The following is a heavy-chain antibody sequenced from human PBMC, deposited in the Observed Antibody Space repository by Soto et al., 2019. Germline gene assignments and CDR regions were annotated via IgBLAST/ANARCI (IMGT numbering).Heavy chain of an antibody. J-gene: IGHJ4*02. D-gene: IGHD7-27*01. CDR2: IFYSGST. Sequence: PSETLSLTCTVSGGSISSSSYYWGWIRQPPGKGLEWIGSIFYSGSTYYNPSLKSRVTISVGTSKNHFSPTLSSVTAADTAVYYCARGPSGDKVHYWGQGALVTVSS. CDR3: ARGPSGDKVHY. CDR1: GGSISSSSYY. V-gene: IGHV4-39*02.